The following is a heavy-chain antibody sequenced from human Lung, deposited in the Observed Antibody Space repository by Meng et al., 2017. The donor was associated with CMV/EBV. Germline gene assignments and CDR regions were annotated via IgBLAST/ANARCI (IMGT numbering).Heavy chain of an antibody. V-gene: IGHV3-11*04. D-gene: IGHD4-23*01. CDR1: GFTFSDYY. J-gene: IGHJ6*02. CDR2: ISSSGSTI. Sequence: GGSLRLXCAASGFTFSDYYMSWIRQAPGKGLEWVSYISSSGSTIYYADSVKGRFTISRDNAKNSLYLQMNSLRAEDTAVYYCASLVVTTLYYYYGMDVWGQGTXVTVAS. CDR3: ASLVVTTLYYYYGMDV.